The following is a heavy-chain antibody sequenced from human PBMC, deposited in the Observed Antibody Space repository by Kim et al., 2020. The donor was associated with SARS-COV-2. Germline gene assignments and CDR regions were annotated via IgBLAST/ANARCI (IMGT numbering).Heavy chain of an antibody. J-gene: IGHJ4*02. V-gene: IGHV3-30*18. D-gene: IGHD2-15*01. CDR3: AKDLSFGSHCSGGTCYSGDY. CDR2: ISYDGSNK. Sequence: GGSLRLSCAASGFTFSSYGMHWVRQAPGKGLEWVALISYDGSNKYYADSVKGRFTISRDNSKNTLYLLLNSLRAEDTAVYYCAKDLSFGSHCSGGTCYSGDYWGQGTLVTVSS. CDR1: GFTFSSYG.